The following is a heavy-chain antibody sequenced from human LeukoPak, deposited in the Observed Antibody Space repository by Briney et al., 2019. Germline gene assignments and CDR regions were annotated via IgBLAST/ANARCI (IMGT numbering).Heavy chain of an antibody. J-gene: IGHJ4*02. Sequence: GGSLRLSCAASGFTFSDYYMSWIRQAPGKGLEWISYISSSGSTIYYAASVKGRFTISRDNSKNTLYLQMNSLRAEDTAIYYCATYRQVLLPFESWGQGTLVTVSS. D-gene: IGHD2-8*02. CDR3: ATYRQVLLPFES. CDR1: GFTFSDYY. CDR2: ISSSGSTI. V-gene: IGHV3-11*01.